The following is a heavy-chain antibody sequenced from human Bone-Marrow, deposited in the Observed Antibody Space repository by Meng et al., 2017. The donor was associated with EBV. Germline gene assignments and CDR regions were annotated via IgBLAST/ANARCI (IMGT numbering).Heavy chain of an antibody. V-gene: IGHV1-2*06. J-gene: IGHJ4*02. CDR1: GYTFTDYF. Sequence: QVQLVQSGAEVKKPGASVKVSCKAPGYTFTDYFMHWVRQAPGQGLEWMGRINPYIGGTNYAQKFLGRVTMTSDTSIRTAYMELSSLRSDDTAVYYCARGGGTTSPFDYWGQGTLVTVSS. CDR3: ARGGGTTSPFDY. D-gene: IGHD1-1*01. CDR2: INPYIGGT.